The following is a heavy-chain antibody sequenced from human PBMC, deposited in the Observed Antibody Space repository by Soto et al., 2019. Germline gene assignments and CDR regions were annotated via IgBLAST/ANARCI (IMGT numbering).Heavy chain of an antibody. CDR1: GGTFSSYA. D-gene: IGHD6-19*01. V-gene: IGHV1-69*13. CDR2: IIPIFGTA. Sequence: SVKVSCKASGGTFSSYAISWVRQAPGQGLEWMGGIIPIFGTANYAQKFQGRVTITADESTSTAYMELSSLRSEDTAVYYCAREGGSSGWDYYYYYGMDVWGQGTTVTVSS. J-gene: IGHJ6*02. CDR3: AREGGSSGWDYYYYYGMDV.